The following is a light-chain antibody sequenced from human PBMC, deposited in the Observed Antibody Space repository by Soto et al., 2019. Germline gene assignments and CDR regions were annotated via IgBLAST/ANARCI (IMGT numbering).Light chain of an antibody. V-gene: IGKV3-20*01. CDR2: AAS. CDR1: QSVSSSY. CDR3: QQYGNSPIT. Sequence: ETVLTQSPGTLSVSPGERATLSCRASQSVSSSYLAWYQQKPGQAPRLLIYAASSRASGVPDRFSGSGSGTDFTLTISRLEPEDFAVYYCQQYGNSPITFGQGTRLEIK. J-gene: IGKJ5*01.